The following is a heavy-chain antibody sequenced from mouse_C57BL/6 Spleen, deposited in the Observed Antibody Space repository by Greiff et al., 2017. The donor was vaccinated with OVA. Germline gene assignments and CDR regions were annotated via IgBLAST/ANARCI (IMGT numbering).Heavy chain of an antibody. CDR3: AGLVTYYSNYEVDFDY. V-gene: IGHV3-6*01. CDR2: ISYDGSN. J-gene: IGHJ2*01. CDR1: GYSITSGYY. D-gene: IGHD2-5*01. Sequence: EVQLQQSGPGLVKPSQSLSLTCSVTGYSITSGYYWHWIRQFPGNKLEWMGYISYDGSNNYNPSLKNRISITRDTSKNQFFLKLNSVTTEDTATYYCAGLVTYYSNYEVDFDYWGQGTTLTVSS.